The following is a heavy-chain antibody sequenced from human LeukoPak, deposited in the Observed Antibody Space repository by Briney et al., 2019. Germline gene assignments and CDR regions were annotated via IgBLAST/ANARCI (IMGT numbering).Heavy chain of an antibody. CDR1: GFTVSNKY. CDR3: ARGVFN. D-gene: IGHD3-10*01. J-gene: IGHJ4*02. Sequence: GGSLRLSCAASGFTVSNKYMTWVRQAPGKGLEWVSVIYSSGSTYYADSVKGRFTSSRDNSKNTLYLQMNSLRAEDTAVYYCARGVFNWGQGTLVTVSS. V-gene: IGHV3-53*01. CDR2: IYSSGST.